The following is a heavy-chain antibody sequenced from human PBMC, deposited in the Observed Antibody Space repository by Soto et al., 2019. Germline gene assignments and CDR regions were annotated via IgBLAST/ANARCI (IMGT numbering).Heavy chain of an antibody. Sequence: GGSLRLSCAASGFTFSSYAMSWVRQAPGKGLEWVSAISGSGGSTYYADSVKGRFTISRDNSKNTRYLQMNSLRAEDTAVYYCAKARWARGENDIVVVPAAIYFDYWGQGTLVTVSS. CDR2: ISGSGGST. J-gene: IGHJ4*02. CDR1: GFTFSSYA. V-gene: IGHV3-23*01. CDR3: AKARWARGENDIVVVPAAIYFDY. D-gene: IGHD2-2*01.